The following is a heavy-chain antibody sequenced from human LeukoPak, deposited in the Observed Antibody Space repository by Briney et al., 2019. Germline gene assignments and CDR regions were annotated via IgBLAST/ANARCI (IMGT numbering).Heavy chain of an antibody. V-gene: IGHV3-53*01. CDR3: AREIIQLPGYFDY. CDR1: GFTVSSNY. J-gene: IGHJ4*02. Sequence: GGSLRLSCAASGFTVSSNYMSWVRQAPGKGLEWVSVIYSGGSTYYADSVKGRFTISRDNSKNTLYLQMNSLRAEDTAVYHCAREIIQLPGYFDYWGQGTLVTVSS. CDR2: IYSGGST. D-gene: IGHD5-18*01.